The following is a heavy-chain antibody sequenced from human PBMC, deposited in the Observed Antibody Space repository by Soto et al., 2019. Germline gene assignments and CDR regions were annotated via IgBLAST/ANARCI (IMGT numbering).Heavy chain of an antibody. CDR1: GGSISSGGYS. Sequence: SETLSLTCAVSGGSISSGGYSWSWIRQPPGKGLEWIGYIYHSGSTYYNPSLKSRVTISVGTSKNQFSLKLSSVTAADTAVYYCSVIVVVPAAIPYYGMDVWGQGTTVTVSS. D-gene: IGHD2-2*02. J-gene: IGHJ6*02. CDR3: SVIVVVPAAIPYYGMDV. V-gene: IGHV4-30-2*01. CDR2: IYHSGST.